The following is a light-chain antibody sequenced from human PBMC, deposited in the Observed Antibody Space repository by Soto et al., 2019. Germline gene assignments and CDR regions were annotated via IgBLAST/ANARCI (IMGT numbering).Light chain of an antibody. Sequence: QSVLTQPPSASGSPGQSVTISCTGASSDVGGYNYVSWYQQHPGKAPKLIIYEVTQRPSGVPDRFSGSKSGNTASLTVSGLQTEDEADYYCSSYAGSDNFGVFGGGTKVTGL. CDR1: SSDVGGYNY. CDR2: EVT. V-gene: IGLV2-8*01. J-gene: IGLJ3*02. CDR3: SSYAGSDNFGV.